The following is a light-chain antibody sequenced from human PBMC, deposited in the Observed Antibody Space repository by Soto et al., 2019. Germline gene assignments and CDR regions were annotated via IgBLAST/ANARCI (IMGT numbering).Light chain of an antibody. J-gene: IGKJ1*01. Sequence: EVVMTQSPASLSVSPGERVTLSCRASQNIRNNLAWYQQKPGQSPRLIISGASTREAGVPGRFSGSGSGTEFTLIISSLQSEEFAIYHCQQHTNWPPWTYGQGAKV. CDR3: QQHTNWPPWT. CDR1: QNIRNN. CDR2: GAS. V-gene: IGKV3-15*01.